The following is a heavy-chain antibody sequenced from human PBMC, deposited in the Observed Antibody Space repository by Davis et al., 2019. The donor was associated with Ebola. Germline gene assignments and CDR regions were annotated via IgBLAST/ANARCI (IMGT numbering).Heavy chain of an antibody. Sequence: MPGGSLRLSCTVSGGSISSYYWSWIRQPPGKGLEWIGYIYYSESTNYNPSLKSRVTISVDTSKNQFSLKLSSVTAADTAVYYCARKVRSYSYGFPYYYGMDVWGQGTTVTVSS. J-gene: IGHJ6*02. CDR3: ARKVRSYSYGFPYYYGMDV. CDR1: GGSISSYY. CDR2: IYYSEST. D-gene: IGHD5-18*01. V-gene: IGHV4-59*12.